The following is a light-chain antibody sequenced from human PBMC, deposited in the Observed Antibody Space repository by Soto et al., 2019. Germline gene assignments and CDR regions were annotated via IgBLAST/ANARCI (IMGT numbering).Light chain of an antibody. J-gene: IGKJ1*01. CDR3: QQYNNWPRT. Sequence: EIVLTQSPGTLSVSPGERATLSCMASQSVSSNSAWYQQKPGQAPRLLIYGASTRATGIPARFSGSGSGTEFTLTISSLQSEDFAVYYCQQYNNWPRTFGQGTKVDI. V-gene: IGKV3-15*01. CDR2: GAS. CDR1: QSVSSN.